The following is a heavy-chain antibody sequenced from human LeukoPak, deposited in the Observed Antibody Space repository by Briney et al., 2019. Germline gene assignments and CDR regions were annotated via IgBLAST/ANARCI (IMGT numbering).Heavy chain of an antibody. V-gene: IGHV3-48*02. CDR2: ISASSSSI. CDR1: GFTFSGYS. J-gene: IGHJ1*01. D-gene: IGHD3-10*01. CDR3: ARRAAGRPGADYFQH. Sequence: PGGSLRLSCAASGFTFSGYSMNWVRQAVGKGLEWVSYISASSSSIYYADSVKGRFTISRDNAKNSLYLQMNSLRDEDTAVYYSARRAAGRPGADYFQHWGQGILVTVSS.